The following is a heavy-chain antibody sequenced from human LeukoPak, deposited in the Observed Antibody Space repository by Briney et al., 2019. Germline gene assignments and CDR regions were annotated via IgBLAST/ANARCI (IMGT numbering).Heavy chain of an antibody. CDR1: GFTFSSYS. Sequence: GGSLRLSCAASGFTFSSYSMNWVRQAPGKGLEWVSYISSSSNTIYYADSVKGRFTISRDNAKNSLYLQMNSLRAEDTAVYYCARDSRAYDSSRDVWGKGTTVTVSS. J-gene: IGHJ6*04. D-gene: IGHD5-12*01. CDR2: ISSSSNTI. V-gene: IGHV3-48*04. CDR3: ARDSRAYDSSRDV.